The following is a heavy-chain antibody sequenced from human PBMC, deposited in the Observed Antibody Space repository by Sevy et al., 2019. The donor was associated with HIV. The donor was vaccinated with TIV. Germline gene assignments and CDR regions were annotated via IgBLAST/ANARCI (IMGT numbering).Heavy chain of an antibody. CDR1: GFTFSSYE. J-gene: IGHJ4*02. CDR2: ISSSGSTI. D-gene: IGHD1-1*01. CDR3: SGVQWNRQDFDY. V-gene: IGHV3-48*03. Sequence: GGSLRLSCAASGFTFSSYEMNWVRQAPGKGLEWVSYISSSGSTIYYADSVKGRFTISRDNAKNSLYLQMNSLRAEDTAVYYCSGVQWNRQDFDYWGQGTLVTVSS.